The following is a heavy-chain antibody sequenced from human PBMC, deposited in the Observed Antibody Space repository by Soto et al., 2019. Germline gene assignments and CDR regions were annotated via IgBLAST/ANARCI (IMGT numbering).Heavy chain of an antibody. Sequence: ASVKVSCKVSGYTLTELSMHWVRQAPGKGLEWMGGFDPEDGETIYAQKFQGRVTMTEDTSTDTAYMELSSLRSEDTAVYYCATEVTYDYIWGSYRSYFDYWGQGTLVTVSS. CDR3: ATEVTYDYIWGSYRSYFDY. CDR2: FDPEDGET. D-gene: IGHD3-16*02. V-gene: IGHV1-24*01. CDR1: GYTLTELS. J-gene: IGHJ4*02.